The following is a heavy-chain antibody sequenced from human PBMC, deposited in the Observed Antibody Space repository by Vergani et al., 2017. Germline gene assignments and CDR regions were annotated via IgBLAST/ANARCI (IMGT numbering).Heavy chain of an antibody. CDR1: GESFSSFY. CDR3: AVGPRVNLVGGEIVTKRTFDY. CDR2: INNDGHT. D-gene: IGHD3-10*01. V-gene: IGHV4-34*02. J-gene: IGHJ4*02. Sequence: QVQLQQWGAGVVKPSGTLSLTCAVFGESFSSFYWIWIRQPPGKGLEWIGDINNDGHTNYNPSLESRVTVSRDTEKNQFSLNLMSVTAADTDMYYCAVGPRVNLVGGEIVTKRTFDYWGQGSLVTVSS.